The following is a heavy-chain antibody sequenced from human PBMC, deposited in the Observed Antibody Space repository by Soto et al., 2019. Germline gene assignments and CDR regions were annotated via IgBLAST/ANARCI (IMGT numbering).Heavy chain of an antibody. D-gene: IGHD3-3*01. CDR1: GYTFTSYY. V-gene: IGHV1-46*01. CDR3: ERGGGYDFWSGSGLYHYDMDV. J-gene: IGHJ6*03. CDR2: INPSGGST. Sequence: ASVKVSCKASGYTFTSYYMHWVRQAPGQGLEWMGIINPSGGSTSYAQKFQGRVTMTRDTSTSTVYMELSSLRSEDTAVYSCERGGGYDFWSGSGLYHYDMDVRGKGPTVTVSS.